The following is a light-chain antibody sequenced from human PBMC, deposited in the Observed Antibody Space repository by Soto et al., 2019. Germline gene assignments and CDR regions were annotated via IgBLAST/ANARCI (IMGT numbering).Light chain of an antibody. J-gene: IGKJ4*01. CDR1: QSVSNNY. V-gene: IGKV3-20*01. CDR3: QQYGSSPLT. Sequence: EIVLTQSPANLSLSPGERATLSCRASQSVSNNYLAWYQQKPGQAPRLLIYDASSRATGIPDRFSGGGSGTDFSLTISRLEPEDFAVYYCQQYGSSPLTFGGGTKVDIK. CDR2: DAS.